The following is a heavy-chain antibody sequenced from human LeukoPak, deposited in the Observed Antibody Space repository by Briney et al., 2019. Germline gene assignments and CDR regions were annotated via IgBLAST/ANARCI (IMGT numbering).Heavy chain of an antibody. J-gene: IGHJ4*02. CDR1: GGSFSGYY. D-gene: IGHD3-3*01. CDR3: ARSHMCYDFWSGYYKGPYYFDY. CDR2: INHSGST. Sequence: SETLSLTCAVYGGSFSGYYWSWIRQPPGKGLEWIGEINHSGSTNYNPSLKSRVTISVDTSKNQFSLKLSSVTAADTAVYYCARSHMCYDFWSGYYKGPYYFDYWGQGTLVTVSS. V-gene: IGHV4-34*01.